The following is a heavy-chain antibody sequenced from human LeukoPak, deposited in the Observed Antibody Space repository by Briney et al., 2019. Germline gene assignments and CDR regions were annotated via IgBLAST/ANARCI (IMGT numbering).Heavy chain of an antibody. CDR3: ARDRGEATLGSGSSYYYYYYGMDV. CDR1: GGSISSYY. V-gene: IGHV4-59*01. CDR2: IYYSGST. Sequence: SETLSLTCTVSGGSISSYYWSWIRQPPGKGLEWIGYIYYSGSTNYNPSLKSRVTISVDTSKNQFSLKLSSMTAADTAVYYCARDRGEATLGSGSSYYYYYYGMDVWGQGTTVTVSS. D-gene: IGHD3-10*01. J-gene: IGHJ6*02.